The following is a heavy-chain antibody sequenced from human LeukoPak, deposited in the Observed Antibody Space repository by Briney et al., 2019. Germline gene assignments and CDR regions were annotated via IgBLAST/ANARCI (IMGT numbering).Heavy chain of an antibody. J-gene: IGHJ4*02. CDR1: GGSISSSNW. V-gene: IGHV4-4*02. D-gene: IGHD6-19*01. CDR3: ARSPSVLDSSGGHYFDY. CDR2: IYHSGST. Sequence: SETLSLTCAVSGGSISSSNWWSWVRQPPGKGLEWIGEIYHSGSTNYNPSLKSRVTISVDKSKNQFSLKLSSVTAADTAVYYCARSPSVLDSSGGHYFDYWGQGTLVTVSS.